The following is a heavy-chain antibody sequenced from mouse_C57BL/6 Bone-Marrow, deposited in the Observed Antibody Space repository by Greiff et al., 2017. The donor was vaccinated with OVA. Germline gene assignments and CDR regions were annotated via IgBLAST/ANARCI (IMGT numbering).Heavy chain of an antibody. CDR3: ARSGVTTRDYAMDY. V-gene: IGHV1-72*01. CDR2: IDPNSGGT. J-gene: IGHJ4*01. CDR1: GYTFTSYW. D-gene: IGHD2-2*01. Sequence: QVQLQQSGAELVKPGASVKLSCKASGYTFTSYWMHWVKPRPGRGLEWIGRIDPNSGGTKYTEKFKSKATLTVDKPSSTAYMQLSSLTSEDSAVYYCARSGVTTRDYAMDYWGQGTSVTVSS.